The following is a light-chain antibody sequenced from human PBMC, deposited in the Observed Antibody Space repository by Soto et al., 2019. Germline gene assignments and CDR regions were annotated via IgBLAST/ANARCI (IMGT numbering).Light chain of an antibody. V-gene: IGKV1-5*03. J-gene: IGKJ1*01. Sequence: DIQMTQSPSTLSASVGDRVTITCRASQGISSWLAWYHQKPGXSPKLLIYKASTLKSGVPSRFSGSGSGTEFTLTISSLQPDDLATYYCQHYNSYSEAFGQGTKVDIK. CDR2: KAS. CDR3: QHYNSYSEA. CDR1: QGISSW.